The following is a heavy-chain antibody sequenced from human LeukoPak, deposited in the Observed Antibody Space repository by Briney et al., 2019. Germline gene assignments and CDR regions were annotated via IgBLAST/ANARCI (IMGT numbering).Heavy chain of an antibody. V-gene: IGHV4-39*01. D-gene: IGHD2-15*01. Sequence: SETLSLTCTVSGGSISSSSYYWGWIRQPPGKGLEWIGSIYYSGSTYYNPSLKSRVTISVDTSKNQFSLKLSSVTAADTAVYYCARHGGNPRRGYYFDYWGQGTLVTVSS. CDR3: ARHGGNPRRGYYFDY. CDR1: GGSISSSSYY. CDR2: IYYSGST. J-gene: IGHJ4*02.